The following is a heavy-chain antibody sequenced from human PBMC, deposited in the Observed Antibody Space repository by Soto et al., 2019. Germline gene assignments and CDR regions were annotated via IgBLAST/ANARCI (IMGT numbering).Heavy chain of an antibody. CDR3: ARKGAAASYAHYYMDV. D-gene: IGHD6-13*01. CDR2: VYYSGNT. Sequence: SETLSLTYTVSGGSISPYYWSWIRQPPGKGLEWIGYVYYSGNTNYNPSLESRVTISVDTSRNRFSLNLTSATAADTAVYYCARKGAAASYAHYYMDVWGRGTAVTVSS. V-gene: IGHV4-59*01. CDR1: GGSISPYY. J-gene: IGHJ6*03.